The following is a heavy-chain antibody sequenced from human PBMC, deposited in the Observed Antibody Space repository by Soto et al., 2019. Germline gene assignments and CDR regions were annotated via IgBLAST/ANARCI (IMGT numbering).Heavy chain of an antibody. CDR2: IKSNSDGGTT. CDR1: GFTFGDAW. CDR3: TPYTRSRKYDY. D-gene: IGHD2-2*01. J-gene: IGHJ4*02. V-gene: IGHV3-15*01. Sequence: EVQLVESGGGLVKPGESLRLSCAASGFTFGDAWMSWVRQAPGKGLEWVGRIKSNSDGGTTDYAAPVKGRFTISRDDSKNTMYLQMNSLKTEDTAVYYCTPYTRSRKYDYCGQGTLVTVSS.